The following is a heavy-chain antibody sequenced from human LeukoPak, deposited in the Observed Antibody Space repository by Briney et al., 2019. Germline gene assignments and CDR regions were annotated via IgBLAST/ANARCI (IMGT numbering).Heavy chain of an antibody. D-gene: IGHD4-23*01. CDR2: INPNSGDT. V-gene: IGHV1-2*06. Sequence: GASVKVSCKASGYTFTAYYMHWVRQAPGQGLEWMGRINPNSGDTIYGQNFQGRVTVTRDTSISTAYMELSRLRSDDTAVYYCACWGGGNQGHWGQGTLVTVSS. CDR1: GYTFTAYY. J-gene: IGHJ4*02. CDR3: ACWGGGNQGH.